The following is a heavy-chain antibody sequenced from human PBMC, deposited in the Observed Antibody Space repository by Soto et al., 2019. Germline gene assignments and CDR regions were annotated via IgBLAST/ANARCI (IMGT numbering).Heavy chain of an antibody. D-gene: IGHD3-10*01. CDR1: GLTFSSYW. V-gene: IGHV3-7*01. CDR2: IKQDGSEK. Sequence: PGRSLRRSCAASGLTFSSYWMSWVRQAPGKGLEWVANIKQDGSEKYYVDSVKGRFTISRDNAKNSLYLQMNSLRAEDTAVYYCESEIDGSGSSYWGQGTLVTVSS. CDR3: ESEIDGSGSSY. J-gene: IGHJ4*02.